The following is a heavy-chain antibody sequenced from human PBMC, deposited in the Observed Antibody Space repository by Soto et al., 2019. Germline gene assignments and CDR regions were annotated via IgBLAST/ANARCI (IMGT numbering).Heavy chain of an antibody. CDR3: VRETPSVDHYYFYMDV. Sequence: EVQLVESGGGLVQPGGSLRLSCAASGLTFSSYWMHWVRQVPGKGLVWVSRVNSDGSFTTYADSVKGRFTISRDNAKNTLYLQMNSLRAVDTALYYCVRETPSVDHYYFYMDVWGKGTTVTVSS. V-gene: IGHV3-74*01. CDR2: VNSDGSFT. J-gene: IGHJ6*03. CDR1: GLTFSSYW. D-gene: IGHD2-2*01.